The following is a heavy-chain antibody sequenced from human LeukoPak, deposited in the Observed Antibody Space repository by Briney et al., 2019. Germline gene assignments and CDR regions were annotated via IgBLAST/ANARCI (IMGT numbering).Heavy chain of an antibody. D-gene: IGHD3-22*01. CDR3: ARERLGYYDRSGLDY. CDR1: GGSISSYY. CDR2: IYYSGST. Sequence: SETLSLTCTVSGGSISSYYWNWIRQPPGKGLEWIGYIYYSGSTNYNPSLKSRVTTSVDTSKNQYSLKLSSVTAADTAVYYCARERLGYYDRSGLDYWGQGTLVAVSS. V-gene: IGHV4-59*01. J-gene: IGHJ4*02.